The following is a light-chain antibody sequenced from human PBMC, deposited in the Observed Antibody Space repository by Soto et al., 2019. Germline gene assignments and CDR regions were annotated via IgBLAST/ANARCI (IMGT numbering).Light chain of an antibody. CDR1: QSVSSY. CDR2: DAS. J-gene: IGKJ5*01. V-gene: IGKV3-11*01. Sequence: EIVLTQSPATLSLSPGERATLSCRASQSVSSYLAWYQQKPGQAPRLLIYDASNRATGIPARFSGSGSGTDFTLTISSREPEGFAVYYCQQRSNFITFGQGTRLEIK. CDR3: QQRSNFIT.